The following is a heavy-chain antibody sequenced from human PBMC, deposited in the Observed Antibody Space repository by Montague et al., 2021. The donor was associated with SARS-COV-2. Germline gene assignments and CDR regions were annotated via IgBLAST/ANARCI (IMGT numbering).Heavy chain of an antibody. J-gene: IGHJ4*02. V-gene: IGHV2-5*01. Sequence: PALVKPTKTLTLTCTFSGFSLSTPNVGVAWTRQPPGKALEWLAVIYSNGDKRYSPSLQRRLTITKDTSRNQVVLSLTNVDPLDTATYYCAHLIRYYDIFTGIPFDDWGQGTQVTVSS. D-gene: IGHD3-9*01. CDR2: IYSNGDK. CDR1: GFSLSTPNVG. CDR3: AHLIRYYDIFTGIPFDD.